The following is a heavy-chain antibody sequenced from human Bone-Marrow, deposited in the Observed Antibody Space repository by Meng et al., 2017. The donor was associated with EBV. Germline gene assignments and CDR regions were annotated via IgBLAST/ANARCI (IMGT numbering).Heavy chain of an antibody. CDR1: GYTFTRYD. CDR3: ARDVYASGTYRADP. J-gene: IGHJ5*02. Sequence: QGQLVQSGAEVKKPGASVKVSCKASGYTFTRYDINWVRQATGQGLEWMGWMDPNSGNTGFAQKFQGRVTMTRNTSISTAYMELSALTSEDTAVYYCARDVYASGTYRADPWGQGTLVTVSS. CDR2: MDPNSGNT. D-gene: IGHD3-10*01. V-gene: IGHV1-8*01.